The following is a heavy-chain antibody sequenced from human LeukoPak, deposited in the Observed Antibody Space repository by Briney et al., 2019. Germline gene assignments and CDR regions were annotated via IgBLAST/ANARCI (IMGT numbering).Heavy chain of an antibody. J-gene: IGHJ4*02. V-gene: IGHV3-30*02. Sequence: GGSLRLSCAASGFTFSSYGMHWVRQAPGKGLEWVAFIRYDGSNKYYADSVKGRFTISRDNSKNTLYLQMNSLRAEDTAVYYCANQWELLGGFDNWGQGTLVTVSS. CDR1: GFTFSSYG. CDR2: IRYDGSNK. D-gene: IGHD1-26*01. CDR3: ANQWELLGGFDN.